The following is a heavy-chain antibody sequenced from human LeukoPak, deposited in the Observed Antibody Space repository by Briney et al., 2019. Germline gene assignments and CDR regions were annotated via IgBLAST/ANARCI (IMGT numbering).Heavy chain of an antibody. CDR1: GFTFSSYA. D-gene: IGHD3-10*01. Sequence: GGSLRLSCAASGFTFSSYAMHWVRQAPGKGLEWVAVIPYDGSNKYYADSVKGRFTISRDNSKNTLYLQMNSLRAEDTAVYYCARDQYYYGSGSYLGHFDYWGQGTLVTVSS. J-gene: IGHJ4*02. CDR2: IPYDGSNK. CDR3: ARDQYYYGSGSYLGHFDY. V-gene: IGHV3-30*04.